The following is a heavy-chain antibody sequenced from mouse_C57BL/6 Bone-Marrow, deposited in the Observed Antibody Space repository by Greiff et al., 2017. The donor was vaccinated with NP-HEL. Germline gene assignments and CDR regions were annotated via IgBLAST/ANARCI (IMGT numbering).Heavy chain of an antibody. V-gene: IGHV14-4*01. CDR3: TTAELRGDY. CDR1: GFNIKDDY. Sequence: EVKLMESGAELVRPGASVKLSCTASGFNIKDDYMHWVKQRPEQGLEWIGWIDPENGDTEYASKFQGKATITADTSSNTAYLQLSSLTSEDTAVYYCTTAELRGDYWGQGTTLTVSS. J-gene: IGHJ2*01. D-gene: IGHD4-1*01. CDR2: IDPENGDT.